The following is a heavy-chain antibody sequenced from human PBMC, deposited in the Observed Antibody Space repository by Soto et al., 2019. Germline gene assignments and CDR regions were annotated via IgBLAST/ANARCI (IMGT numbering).Heavy chain of an antibody. V-gene: IGHV4-30-2*02. J-gene: IGHJ5*02. D-gene: IGHD1-1*01. CDR2: IYHSRST. CDR1: GGSISSGGYS. Sequence: SETLSLTCAVSGGSISSGGYSWSWIRQPPGKGLECIGYIYHSRSTYYNPSLKSRVTISVDRSKNQFSLNLASVTAADTAVYYCAKYNLNDAYFDPWGQGTLVTVSS. CDR3: AKYNLNDAYFDP.